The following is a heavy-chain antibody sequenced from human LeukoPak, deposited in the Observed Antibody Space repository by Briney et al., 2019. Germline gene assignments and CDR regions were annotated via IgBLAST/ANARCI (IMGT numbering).Heavy chain of an antibody. CDR2: IYYSGST. CDR1: GASISSGGYY. Sequence: SETLSLTCTVSGASISSGGYYWSWFRQHPGKGLEWIGYIYYSGSTYYNPSLKSRVTISVDTSKNQFSLKLSSVTAADTAVYYCARVSDDSSGYYKYYFDYWGQGTLVTVSS. CDR3: ARVSDDSSGYYKYYFDY. J-gene: IGHJ4*02. V-gene: IGHV4-31*03. D-gene: IGHD3-22*01.